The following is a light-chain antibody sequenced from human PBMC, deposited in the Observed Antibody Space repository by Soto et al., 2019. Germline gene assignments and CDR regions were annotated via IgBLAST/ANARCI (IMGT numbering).Light chain of an antibody. CDR3: QRYHRYWT. CDR2: DAS. J-gene: IGKJ1*01. CDR1: QNIRSR. Sequence: DFQMTQSPSTLSASVGDRVTITCRSSQNIRSRLAWTQQKPGKAPNLLIYDASSMESRVPQRFSGSGSGTEFTLTISSLQTDDFSTYCCQRYHRYWTFGQGTKVDIK. V-gene: IGKV1-5*01.